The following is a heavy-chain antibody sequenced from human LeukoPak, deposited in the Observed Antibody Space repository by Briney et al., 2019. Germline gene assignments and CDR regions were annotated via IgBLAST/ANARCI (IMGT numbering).Heavy chain of an antibody. J-gene: IGHJ4*02. CDR1: GGSFSGYY. D-gene: IGHD6-19*01. CDR2: INHSGST. V-gene: IGHV4-34*01. Sequence: SETLSLTCAVYGGSFSGYYWSWIRQPPGKGLEWIGEINHSGSTNYNPSLKSRVTISVDTSKNQFSLKLSSVTAADTAVYYCARGEYSSGWYRTRYFDYWGQGTLVTVSS. CDR3: ARGEYSSGWYRTRYFDY.